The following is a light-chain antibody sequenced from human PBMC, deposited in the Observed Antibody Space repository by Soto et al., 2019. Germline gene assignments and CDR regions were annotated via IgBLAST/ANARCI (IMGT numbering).Light chain of an antibody. Sequence: DIQMTQSPSSLSASVGDRVTITCQASQDINKNLIWYQQKPGKAPNLLIYSASSLQSGVPSRFSGSGSGTDFTLTISSLQPEDFATYYCQQANSFPVTFCQGTRLEIK. CDR2: SAS. V-gene: IGKV1-12*01. CDR3: QQANSFPVT. J-gene: IGKJ5*01. CDR1: QDINKN.